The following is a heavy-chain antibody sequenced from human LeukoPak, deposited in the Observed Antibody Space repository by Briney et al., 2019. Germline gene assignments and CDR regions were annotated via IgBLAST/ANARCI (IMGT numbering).Heavy chain of an antibody. CDR3: ARRGDGGRALDI. Sequence: GGPLRLSCAASGFIVSTSYMSWVRQAPGKGLEWVAFLYSGGNTFYADSVKGRFTISRDNSKNTLYLQMNSLRDDDTAVYYCARRGDGGRALDIWGQGTMVTVSS. CDR1: GFIVSTSY. CDR2: LYSGGNT. J-gene: IGHJ3*02. V-gene: IGHV3-53*01. D-gene: IGHD5-24*01.